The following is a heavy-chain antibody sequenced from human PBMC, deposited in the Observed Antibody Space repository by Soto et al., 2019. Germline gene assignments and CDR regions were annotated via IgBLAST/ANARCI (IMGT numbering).Heavy chain of an antibody. J-gene: IGHJ4*02. Sequence: SETLSLTCTVSGGSISSGGYYWSWIRQYPGKGLEWIGYIYYSGSTYYNPSLKSRVTISVDTSKNQFSLKLSSVTAADTAVYYCARTTVTYYFDYWGQGTLVTVSS. CDR2: IYYSGST. CDR3: ARTTVTYYFDY. V-gene: IGHV4-31*03. CDR1: GGSISSGGYY. D-gene: IGHD4-17*01.